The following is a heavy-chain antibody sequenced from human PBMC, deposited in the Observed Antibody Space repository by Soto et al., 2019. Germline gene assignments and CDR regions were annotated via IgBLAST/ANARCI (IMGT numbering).Heavy chain of an antibody. D-gene: IGHD3-10*01. CDR1: GYTFTSYG. Sequence: QVQLVQSGAEVKKPGASVKVSCKASGYTFTSYGISWVRQAPGQGLEWMGWISAYNGNTNYAQKLQGRVTMTTDTCTSTAYMELRSLRSDVTALYYCARDRVRVVWFGELLVFDYWGQGTLVTVSS. V-gene: IGHV1-18*01. CDR2: ISAYNGNT. J-gene: IGHJ4*02. CDR3: ARDRVRVVWFGELLVFDY.